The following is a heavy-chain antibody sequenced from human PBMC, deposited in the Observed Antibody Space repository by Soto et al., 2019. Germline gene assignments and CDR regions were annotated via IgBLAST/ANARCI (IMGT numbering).Heavy chain of an antibody. CDR3: ARHQLRFLVTTSDWFDP. CDR2: IYYSGST. V-gene: IGHV4-39*01. CDR1: GGSISSSSYY. Sequence: SETLSLTCTVSGGSISSSSYYWGWIRQPPGKGLEWIGSIYYSGSTYYNPSLKSRVTISVDTSKNQFSLKLSSVTAADTAVYYCARHQLRFLVTTSDWFDPWGQGTLVTVSS. D-gene: IGHD3-3*01. J-gene: IGHJ5*02.